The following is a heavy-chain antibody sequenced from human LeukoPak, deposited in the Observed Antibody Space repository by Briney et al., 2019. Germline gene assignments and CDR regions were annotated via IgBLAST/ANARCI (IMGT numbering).Heavy chain of an antibody. V-gene: IGHV3-53*05. D-gene: IGHD3-10*01. Sequence: GGSLRLSCAASGFTVSSNYMSWVRQAPGKGLEWVSVIYSGGSTYYADSVKGRFTISRDNSKNTLYLQMSSLRAEDTAVYYCVKEASLLLWFGESPAYFDYWGQGTLVTVSS. J-gene: IGHJ4*02. CDR3: VKEASLLLWFGESPAYFDY. CDR2: IYSGGST. CDR1: GFTVSSNY.